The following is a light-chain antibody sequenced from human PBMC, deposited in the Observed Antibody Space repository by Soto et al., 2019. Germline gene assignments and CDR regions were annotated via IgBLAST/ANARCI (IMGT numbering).Light chain of an antibody. V-gene: IGKV3-15*01. CDR2: SSS. J-gene: IGKJ2*03. CDR1: QNVGSS. Sequence: IVLTQSPVSLSVSPGQRAVLSCRASQNVGSSLAWYQQKPGQPPRLLIRSSSTRATGVPARFSGSGSGTEFTLTISSLQSEDFAVYYCQQYKNFYSFGQGTKVEIK. CDR3: QQYKNFYS.